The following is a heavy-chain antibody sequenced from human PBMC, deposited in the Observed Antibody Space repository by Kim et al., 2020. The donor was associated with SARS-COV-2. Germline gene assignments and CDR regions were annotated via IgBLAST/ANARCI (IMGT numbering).Heavy chain of an antibody. CDR3: ARDRSSGWYKPLYGMDV. V-gene: IGHV3-21*01. CDR1: GFTFSSYS. D-gene: IGHD6-19*01. Sequence: GGSLRLSCAASGFTFSSYSMNWVRQAPGKGLEWVSSISSSSSYIYYADSVKGRFTISRDNAKNSLYLQMNSLRAEDTAVYYCARDRSSGWYKPLYGMDVWGQGTTVTVSS. J-gene: IGHJ6*02. CDR2: ISSSSSYI.